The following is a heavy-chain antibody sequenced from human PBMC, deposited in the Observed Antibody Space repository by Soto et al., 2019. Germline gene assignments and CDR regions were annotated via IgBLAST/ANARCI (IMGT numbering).Heavy chain of an antibody. CDR2: IIPIFGTA. J-gene: IGHJ5*02. D-gene: IGHD3-22*01. CDR3: AGDSSGYYGWFDP. CDR1: GGTFSSYA. V-gene: IGHV1-69*13. Sequence: SVKVSCKASGGTFSSYAISWVRQAPGQGLEWMGGIIPIFGTANYAQKFQGRVTITADESTSTAYMELSSLRSEDTAVYYCAGDSSGYYGWFDPWGQGTLVTVSS.